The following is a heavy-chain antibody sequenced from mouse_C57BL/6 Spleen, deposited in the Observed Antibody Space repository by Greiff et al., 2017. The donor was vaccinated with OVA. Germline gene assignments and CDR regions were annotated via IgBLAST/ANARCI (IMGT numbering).Heavy chain of an antibody. CDR1: GYTFTSYT. V-gene: IGHV1-4*01. CDR2: INPSSGYT. CDR3: ARRDYGSRGYAMDY. J-gene: IGHJ4*01. D-gene: IGHD1-1*01. Sequence: QVHVKQSGAELARPGASVKMSCKASGYTFTSYTMHWVKQRPGQGLEWIGYINPSSGYTKYNQKFKDKATLTADKSSSTAYMQLSSLTSEDSAVYYCARRDYGSRGYAMDYWGKGTSVTVAS.